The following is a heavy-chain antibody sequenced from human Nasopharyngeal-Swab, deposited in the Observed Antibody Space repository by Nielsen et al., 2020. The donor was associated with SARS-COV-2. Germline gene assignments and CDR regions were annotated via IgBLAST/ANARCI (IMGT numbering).Heavy chain of an antibody. J-gene: IGHJ4*02. CDR1: GFTFSSYW. CDR2: INQDGSEK. D-gene: IGHD4-17*01. CDR3: ARVADYGDKSRFQPLPY. V-gene: IGHV3-7*01. Sequence: GESLKISCAASGFTFSSYWMTWVRQPPGKRLEWVANINQDGSEKYYVDSVKGRFTISRDNADKSLYLEMNTLRAEDTAVYFCARVADYGDKSRFQPLPYWGRGTLVTVSS.